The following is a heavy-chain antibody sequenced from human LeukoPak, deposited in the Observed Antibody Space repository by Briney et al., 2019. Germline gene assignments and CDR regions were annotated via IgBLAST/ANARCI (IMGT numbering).Heavy chain of an antibody. CDR2: IYYSGST. CDR3: ARSTAAPYYFDY. CDR1: GGSISSYY. Sequence: SETLSLTCTVSGGSISSYYWSWIRQPPGKGLEWIGYIYYSGSTNYNPSLKSRVTISVDTSKNQFSLKPSSVTAADTAVYYCARSTAAPYYFDYWGQGTLVTVSS. J-gene: IGHJ4*02. V-gene: IGHV4-59*01. D-gene: IGHD2-21*02.